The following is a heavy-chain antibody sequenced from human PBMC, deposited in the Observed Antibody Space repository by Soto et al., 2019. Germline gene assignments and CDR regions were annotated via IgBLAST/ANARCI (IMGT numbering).Heavy chain of an antibody. V-gene: IGHV1-3*01. CDR3: ARRDIVLMVYPPFDY. CDR2: INAGNGNT. Sequence: ASVKVSCKAPGYTFTSYAMHWVRQAPGQRLEWMGWINAGNGNTKYSQKFQGRVTITRDTSASTAYMELSSLRSEDTAVYYCARRDIVLMVYPPFDYWGQGTLVTVSS. CDR1: GYTFTSYA. J-gene: IGHJ4*02. D-gene: IGHD2-8*01.